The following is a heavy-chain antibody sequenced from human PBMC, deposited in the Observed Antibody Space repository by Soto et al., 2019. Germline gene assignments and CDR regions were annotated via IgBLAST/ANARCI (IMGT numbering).Heavy chain of an antibody. J-gene: IGHJ4*02. CDR3: ARGERWLHLLY. CDR2: IYSGGST. V-gene: IGHV3-53*04. D-gene: IGHD5-12*01. CDR1: GFTVSSNY. Sequence: EVQLVESGGGLVQPGGSLRLSCAASGFTVSSNYMNWVRQAPGKGLEWVSVIYSGGSTYYADSVKGRFTISRHNSKNTRYLQMNSLRAEDTAVYYCARGERWLHLLYWGQGTLVTVSS.